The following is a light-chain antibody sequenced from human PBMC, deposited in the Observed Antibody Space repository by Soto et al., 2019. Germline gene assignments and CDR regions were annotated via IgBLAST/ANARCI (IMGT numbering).Light chain of an antibody. CDR1: QSVSVH. Sequence: EIVLTQSPGTRSLSPGERATLSCRGSQSVSVHLAWYQQKPGQAPRLLIYDASNRATGIPARFSGSGSGTDFTLTISSLEPEDFAVYHCVQRTTWPWTCGQGSKVEIK. CDR2: DAS. CDR3: VQRTTWPWT. J-gene: IGKJ1*01. V-gene: IGKV3-11*01.